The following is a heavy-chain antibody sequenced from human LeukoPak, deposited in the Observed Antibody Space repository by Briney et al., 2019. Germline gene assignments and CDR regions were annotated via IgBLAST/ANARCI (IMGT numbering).Heavy chain of an antibody. J-gene: IGHJ4*02. D-gene: IGHD3-3*01. V-gene: IGHV3-23*01. CDR2: ISGSGGST. CDR1: GFTFSSYA. CDR3: AKDPYDFWSGYSRDYYFDY. Sequence: GGSLRLSCAAPGFTFSSYAMSWVRQAPGKGLEWVSAISGSGGSTYYADSVKGRFTISRDNSKNTLYLQMNSLRAEDTAVYYCAKDPYDFWSGYSRDYYFDYWGQGTLVTVSS.